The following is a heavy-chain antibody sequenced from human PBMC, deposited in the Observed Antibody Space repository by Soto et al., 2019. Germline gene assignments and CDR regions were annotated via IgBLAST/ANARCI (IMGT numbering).Heavy chain of an antibody. J-gene: IGHJ6*04. CDR2: LNEDGSFT. V-gene: IGHV3-74*01. CDR3: ARGLSGRADV. CDR1: EFTFRSYW. Sequence: EVQLVESGGGLVRPGGSLRLSCVASEFTFRSYWMQWVRQVPGKGLVWVSRLNEDGSFTTYAASVKGGSTISRDNAKKTLYLQMTSLRAEDTAVYYCARGLSGRADVWGEGTTVSVST. D-gene: IGHD3-10*01.